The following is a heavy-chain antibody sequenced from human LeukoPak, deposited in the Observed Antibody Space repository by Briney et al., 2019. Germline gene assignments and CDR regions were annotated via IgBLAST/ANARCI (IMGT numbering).Heavy chain of an antibody. Sequence: GGSLRLSCAASGFDFTLYEMNWFRQAPGGGLEWIAYISASGDTVDYAESVKGRFTISRDNAKSSLFLHMNSLRVEDTALYYCAAFYYIKATYWGQGTPVTVSP. CDR1: GFDFTLYE. V-gene: IGHV3-48*03. CDR2: ISASGDTV. CDR3: AAFYYIKATY. J-gene: IGHJ4*02. D-gene: IGHD3-10*01.